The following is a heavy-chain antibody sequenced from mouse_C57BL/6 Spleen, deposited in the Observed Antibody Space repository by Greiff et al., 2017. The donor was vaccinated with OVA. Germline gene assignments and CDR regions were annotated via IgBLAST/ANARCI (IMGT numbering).Heavy chain of an antibody. CDR2: INPSNGGT. J-gene: IGHJ1*03. Sequence: QVQLQQPGAELVKPGASVKLSCKASGYTFTSYWMHWVKQRPGQGLEWIGNINPSNGGTNYNEKFKSKATLTVDKSSSTAYMQLSSLTSEDSAVYYCARNGYEGLYFDVWGTGTTVTVSS. D-gene: IGHD2-2*01. CDR3: ARNGYEGLYFDV. CDR1: GYTFTSYW. V-gene: IGHV1-53*01.